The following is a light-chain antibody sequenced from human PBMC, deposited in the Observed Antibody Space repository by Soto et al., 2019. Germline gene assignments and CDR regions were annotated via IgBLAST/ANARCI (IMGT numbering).Light chain of an antibody. Sequence: DIQLTQSPSVLSASVGDTVTITCRASQALSNYLAWYQQKPGKAPDLLIYSASTLKSGVPSRFSGSGSGTEFTLTISSLQPDDFATYYCQHYNSYSEAFGQGNKGDIK. V-gene: IGKV1-9*01. J-gene: IGKJ1*01. CDR3: QHYNSYSEA. CDR1: QALSNY. CDR2: SAS.